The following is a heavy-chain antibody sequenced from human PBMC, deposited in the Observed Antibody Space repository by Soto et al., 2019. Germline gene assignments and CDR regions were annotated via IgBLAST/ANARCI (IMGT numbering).Heavy chain of an antibody. J-gene: IGHJ6*02. D-gene: IGHD2-21*01. V-gene: IGHV3-64*01. CDR2: ITSNGGNT. Sequence: EVQLVESGGGLVQPGGSLRLSCAASGFTFSSYAMHWVRQAPGKGLEYVSAITSNGGNTDYASSVKGRFTISRDNSKNTLYLQRGSLRVEDMAVYYCARRIPFGYGMDVWGQGTTVTVSS. CDR1: GFTFSSYA. CDR3: ARRIPFGYGMDV.